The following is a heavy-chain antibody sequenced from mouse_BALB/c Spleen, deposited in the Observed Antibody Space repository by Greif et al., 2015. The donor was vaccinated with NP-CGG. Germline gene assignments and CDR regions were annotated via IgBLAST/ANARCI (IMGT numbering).Heavy chain of an antibody. V-gene: IGHV1-7*01. CDR3: ATGTYFDV. CDR2: INPSTGYT. D-gene: IGHD4-1*01. CDR1: GYTFTSYW. Sequence: VKLVESGAELAKPGASVKMSCKASGYTFTSYWMHWVKQRPGRGLEWIGYINPSTGYTEYNQKFKDKATLTADKSSSTAYMQLSSLTSEDSAVYYCATGTYFDVWGAGTTVTVSS. J-gene: IGHJ1*01.